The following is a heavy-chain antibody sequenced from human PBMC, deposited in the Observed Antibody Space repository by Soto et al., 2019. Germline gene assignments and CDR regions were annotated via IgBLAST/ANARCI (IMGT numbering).Heavy chain of an antibody. Sequence: SETLSLTCTVSGASIRSTGYYWSWIRQAPGKGLEWIGYVYYTGSTYYNPSLMSRLTISVDTSKNQFSLKLTSVTAAETAVYYCVRTAREGAVAPHWFDRWGQGTQVTVSS. CDR3: VRTAREGAVAPHWFDR. V-gene: IGHV4-30-4*01. D-gene: IGHD2-21*02. J-gene: IGHJ5*02. CDR1: GASIRSTGYY. CDR2: VYYTGST.